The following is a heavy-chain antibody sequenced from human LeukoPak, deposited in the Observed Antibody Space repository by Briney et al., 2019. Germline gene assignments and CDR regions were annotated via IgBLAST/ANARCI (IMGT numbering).Heavy chain of an antibody. CDR1: GFTFSSYA. J-gene: IGHJ4*02. CDR2: ISSNGGST. CDR3: VKEDSSSTSCYLYYFDY. D-gene: IGHD2-2*01. V-gene: IGHV3-64D*06. Sequence: GGSLRLSCSVSGFTFSSYAMHWVRQAAGKGLEYVSAISSNGGSTYYADSVKGRFTISRDNSKNTLYLQMSSLRAEDTAVYYCVKEDSSSTSCYLYYFDYWGQGTLVTVSS.